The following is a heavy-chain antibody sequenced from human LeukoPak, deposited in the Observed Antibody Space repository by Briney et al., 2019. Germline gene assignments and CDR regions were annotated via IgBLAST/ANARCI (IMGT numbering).Heavy chain of an antibody. D-gene: IGHD3-10*01. CDR3: ARGKGYYHFDY. J-gene: IGHJ4*02. Sequence: GRSLRLSCAASGFTFSSYAMDWVRQAPGKGLEWVAVISYDGSNKYYADSVKGRFTISRDNSKNTLYLQMNSLRAEDTAVYYCARGKGYYHFDYWGQGTLVTVSS. CDR2: ISYDGSNK. CDR1: GFTFSSYA. V-gene: IGHV3-30*04.